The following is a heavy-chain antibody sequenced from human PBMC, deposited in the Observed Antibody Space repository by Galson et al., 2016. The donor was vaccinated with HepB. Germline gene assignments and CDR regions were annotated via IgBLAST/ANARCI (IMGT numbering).Heavy chain of an antibody. Sequence: LRLSCAASGFSFSNSWMSWVRQTPGKGLELVANINQDGREMSYGDSVKGRFTISRDNAKKSLYLQMNSLRVEDTAVYYCADMGATDDYWGQGTLVTVSS. D-gene: IGHD1-26*01. CDR3: ADMGATDDY. J-gene: IGHJ4*02. V-gene: IGHV3-7*01. CDR2: INQDGREM. CDR1: GFSFSNSW.